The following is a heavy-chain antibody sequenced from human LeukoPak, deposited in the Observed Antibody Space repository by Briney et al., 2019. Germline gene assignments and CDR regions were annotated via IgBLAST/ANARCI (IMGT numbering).Heavy chain of an antibody. CDR3: AREGFKAGDSSGYHGGPGFDP. V-gene: IGHV1-8*01. CDR2: MNPNSGKT. Sequence: SSVKVSCKASVYTFTSYDINWVGQATGQGLDGMGWMNPNSGKTGYAQKFQGRVTMTRNTSISTAYMELSSLRSEDTAVYYCAREGFKAGDSSGYHGGPGFDPWGQGTLVTVSS. CDR1: VYTFTSYD. J-gene: IGHJ5*02. D-gene: IGHD3-22*01.